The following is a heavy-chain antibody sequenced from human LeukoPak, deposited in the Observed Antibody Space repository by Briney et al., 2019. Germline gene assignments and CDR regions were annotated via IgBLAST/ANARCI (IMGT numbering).Heavy chain of an antibody. V-gene: IGHV4-59*01. CDR3: ARHTYIKPLAPFDY. D-gene: IGHD1-1*01. Sequence: SETLSLTCTVSIGSITTYHWSWIRQSPGKGLEWIGYIYHSGSTNYNPSLKSRVTIAIDTSKNQFSLRLTSVTAADTAIYFCARHTYIKPLAPFDYWGQGALVTVSS. J-gene: IGHJ4*02. CDR1: IGSITTYH. CDR2: IYHSGST.